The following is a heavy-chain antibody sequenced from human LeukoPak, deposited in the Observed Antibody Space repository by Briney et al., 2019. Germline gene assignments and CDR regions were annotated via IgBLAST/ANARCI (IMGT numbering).Heavy chain of an antibody. Sequence: ASVKVSCKVSGYTLTELSMHWVRQAPGKGLEWMGGFDPEDGETIYAQKFQGRVTMTEDTSTDTAYMELSSLRSEDTAVYYCARGSSGSHTLDDWGQGTLVTVFS. CDR3: ARGSSGSHTLDD. V-gene: IGHV1-24*01. CDR1: GYTLTELS. D-gene: IGHD1-26*01. J-gene: IGHJ4*02. CDR2: FDPEDGET.